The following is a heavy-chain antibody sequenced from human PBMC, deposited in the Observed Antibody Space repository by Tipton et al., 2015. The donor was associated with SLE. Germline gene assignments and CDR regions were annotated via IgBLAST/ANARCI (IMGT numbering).Heavy chain of an antibody. CDR1: GFTFSSYS. D-gene: IGHD3-16*01. Sequence: SGFTFSSYSMNWVRQAPGKGLQWVSSISGSSGSISYADSMKGRFTISRDNAKNSLYLQMNSLRAEDTAVYYCARDQYVWGSLDVFDLWGQGTMVTVSS. J-gene: IGHJ3*01. CDR3: ARDQYVWGSLDVFDL. CDR2: ISGSSGSI. V-gene: IGHV3-21*01.